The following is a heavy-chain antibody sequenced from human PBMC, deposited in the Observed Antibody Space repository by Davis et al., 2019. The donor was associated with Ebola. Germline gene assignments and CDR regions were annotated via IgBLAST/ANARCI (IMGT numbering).Heavy chain of an antibody. CDR2: IDWDDDK. D-gene: IGHD2-15*01. V-gene: IGHV2-70*11. Sequence: SGPTLVTPTQTLTLTCTFSGFSLSTSGMCVSWIRQPPGKALEWLARIDWDDDKYYSTSLKTRLTISKDTSKNQVVLTMTNMDPVDTATYYCARMILGYCSGGSCYTFDPWGQGTLVTVSS. CDR3: ARMILGYCSGGSCYTFDP. J-gene: IGHJ5*02. CDR1: GFSLSTSGMC.